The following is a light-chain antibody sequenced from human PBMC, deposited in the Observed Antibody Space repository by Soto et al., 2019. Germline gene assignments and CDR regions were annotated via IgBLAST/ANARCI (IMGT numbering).Light chain of an antibody. CDR1: QSVSSA. CDR2: GAS. CDR3: QQYGSSPGT. V-gene: IGKV3-20*01. Sequence: ETVMTQAPATLSVSPGERATLSCRASQSVSSALAWYQQKPGQAPRLLIYGASTRATGVPDRFSGSGSGTDFTLTISRLEPEDFAVYYCQQYGSSPGTLGQGTKVHIK. J-gene: IGKJ1*01.